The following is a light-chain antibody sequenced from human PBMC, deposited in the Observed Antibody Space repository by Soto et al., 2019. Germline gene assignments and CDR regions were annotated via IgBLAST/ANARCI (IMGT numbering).Light chain of an antibody. Sequence: QSVLSQPPSASGSPGQSVTISCTGTSSDVGGYNYVSWYQQDPGKAPKLMIYEVNKRPSGVPDRFSGSKSGNTASLTVSGLQPEDDSDYYCSSYAGSNNVVFGGGTKLTVL. J-gene: IGLJ2*01. V-gene: IGLV2-8*01. CDR3: SSYAGSNNVV. CDR1: SSDVGGYNY. CDR2: EVN.